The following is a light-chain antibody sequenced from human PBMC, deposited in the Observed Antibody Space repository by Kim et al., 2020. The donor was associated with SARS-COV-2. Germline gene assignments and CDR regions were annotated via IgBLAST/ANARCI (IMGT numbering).Light chain of an antibody. CDR1: QSVSSN. CDR2: DAS. V-gene: IGKV3-11*01. J-gene: IGKJ4*01. CDR3: QRRKNWRAGCT. Sequence: EIVLTQSPATLSVSPGERATLSCRASQSVSSNLAWYQQKPGQAPRLLIYDASNRATGIPARFSASGSGTDFTLTISSLEPEDFAVYYCQRRKNWRAGCTFGGGTKVDIK.